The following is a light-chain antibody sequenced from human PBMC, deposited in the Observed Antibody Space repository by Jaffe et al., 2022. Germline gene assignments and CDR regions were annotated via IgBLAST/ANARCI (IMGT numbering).Light chain of an antibody. CDR1: QSLTSDS. J-gene: IGKJ2*01. V-gene: IGKV3-20*01. CDR2: GTS. Sequence: IVLTQSPGTLSLSPGERATLSCRASQSLTSDSLAWFQQKPGQAPRLLIYGTSSRATGIPDRFSGSGSGTDFTLTISRLEPEDFAVYYCQQYVRSPHTFGQGTKLEI. CDR3: QQYVRSPHT.